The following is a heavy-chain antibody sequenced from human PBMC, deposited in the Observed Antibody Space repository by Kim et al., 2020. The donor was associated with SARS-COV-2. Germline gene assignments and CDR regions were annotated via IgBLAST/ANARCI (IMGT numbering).Heavy chain of an antibody. CDR3: TTTGLLWFGSPYYFDY. Sequence: PVKGRFTISRDDSKNTLYLQMISLKTEDTAVYYCTTTGLLWFGSPYYFDYWGQGTLVTVSS. D-gene: IGHD3-10*01. V-gene: IGHV3-15*01. J-gene: IGHJ4*02.